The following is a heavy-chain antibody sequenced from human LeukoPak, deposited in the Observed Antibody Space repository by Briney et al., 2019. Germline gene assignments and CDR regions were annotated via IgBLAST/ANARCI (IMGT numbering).Heavy chain of an antibody. CDR3: AREDNWNSKFFDY. CDR1: GYSISSGYY. Sequence: KPSETLSLTCAVSGYSISSGYYWSWIRQPPGKGLEWIGYIYYSGSTNYNPSLKSRVTISVDTPKNQFSLKLSSVTAADTAVYYCAREDNWNSKFFDYWGQGTLVTVSS. J-gene: IGHJ4*02. D-gene: IGHD1-7*01. V-gene: IGHV4-61*01. CDR2: IYYSGST.